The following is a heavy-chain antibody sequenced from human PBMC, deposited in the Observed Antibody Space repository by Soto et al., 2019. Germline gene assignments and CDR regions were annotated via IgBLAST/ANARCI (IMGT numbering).Heavy chain of an antibody. V-gene: IGHV1-69*01. D-gene: IGHD5-12*01. CDR3: ARDRSMDGYNSRSFDY. CDR2: IIPLFGTA. CDR1: GGTFSSFG. Sequence: QVQLVQSGAEVKKPGSSVKVSCKASGGTFSSFGFNWVRQAPGQGLEWMGGIIPLFGTANYAEKLQGRVTISADEGTSTASMELIGLSSEDTAIYYCARDRSMDGYNSRSFDYWGQGTLVTVS. J-gene: IGHJ4*02.